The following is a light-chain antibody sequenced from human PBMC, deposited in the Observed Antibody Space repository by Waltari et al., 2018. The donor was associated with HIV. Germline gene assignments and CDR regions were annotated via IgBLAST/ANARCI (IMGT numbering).Light chain of an antibody. CDR3: QQYWSVPLT. CDR1: QSLSLNANHNNY. J-gene: IGKJ1*01. V-gene: IGKV4-1*01. Sequence: DIVMTQSPDSLAVSLGGRATINPTSRQSLSLNANHNNYLAWYQQKPGQSPKLPFYWAFTREFRVPFRCTGCGSGIDFTLTITGLQSEDVALCYCQQYWSVPLTFGQGTKVEIK. CDR2: WAF.